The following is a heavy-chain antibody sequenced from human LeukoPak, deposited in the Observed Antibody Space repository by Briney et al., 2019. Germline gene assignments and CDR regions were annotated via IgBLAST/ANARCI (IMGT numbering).Heavy chain of an antibody. Sequence: GASVKVSCKASGYTFPSYFMHWVRQAPGQGLEWMGIINPTGGSTTYAQKFQGRVTMTRDTSTSTAYMELSSLRSEDTAVYYCARALDALLRDAFDIWGQGTMVTVSS. J-gene: IGHJ3*02. CDR1: GYTFPSYF. V-gene: IGHV1-46*01. D-gene: IGHD1-26*01. CDR2: INPTGGST. CDR3: ARALDALLRDAFDI.